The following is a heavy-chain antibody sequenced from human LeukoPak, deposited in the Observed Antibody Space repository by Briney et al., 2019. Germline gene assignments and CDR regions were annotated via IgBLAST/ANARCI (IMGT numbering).Heavy chain of an antibody. CDR3: AREEPRTIFGVVRVAFDI. V-gene: IGHV3-11*01. CDR1: GFTFSDYY. CDR2: ISSSGSTI. D-gene: IGHD3-3*01. J-gene: IGHJ3*02. Sequence: PGGSLRLSCAASGFTFSDYYMSWIRQAPGKGLEWVSYISSSGSTIYYADSVKGRFTISRDNAKNSLYLQMNSLRAEDTAVYYCAREEPRTIFGVVRVAFDIWGQGTMVTASS.